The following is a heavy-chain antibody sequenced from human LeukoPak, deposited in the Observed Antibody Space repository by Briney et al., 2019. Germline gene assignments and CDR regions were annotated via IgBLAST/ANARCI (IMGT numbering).Heavy chain of an antibody. D-gene: IGHD3-9*01. CDR2: IYPGDSET. Sequence: GESLKISCRGLGFSFSNYWIGWVRQMPGKGLEWMGIIYPGDSETRYGPSFQGQVSISADKSSNSADLHWSSLKASDTAMYFCARGHYDVLTGYSDAFDLWGQGTMVTVSS. CDR1: GFSFSNYW. J-gene: IGHJ3*01. CDR3: ARGHYDVLTGYSDAFDL. V-gene: IGHV5-51*01.